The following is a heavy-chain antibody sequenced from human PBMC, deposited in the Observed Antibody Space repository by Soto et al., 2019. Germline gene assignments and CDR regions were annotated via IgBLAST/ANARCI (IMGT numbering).Heavy chain of an antibody. Sequence: GASVKVSCKTSGYTFTNHGINWVRQAPGQGLEWMGWINPYNANTNYAQKLQGRATMTTDTFTSTAYMDLRSPTSDDTAVYYCARDRVVGIWGDAFDIWGQGTMVTVSS. CDR3: ARDRVVGIWGDAFDI. V-gene: IGHV1-18*04. D-gene: IGHD1-26*01. CDR2: INPYNANT. CDR1: GYTFTNHG. J-gene: IGHJ3*02.